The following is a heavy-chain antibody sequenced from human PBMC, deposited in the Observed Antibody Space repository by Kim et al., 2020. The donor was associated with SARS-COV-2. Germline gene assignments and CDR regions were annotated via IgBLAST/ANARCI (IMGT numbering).Heavy chain of an antibody. CDR2: IFYSGST. J-gene: IGHJ4*02. CDR3: ARRGRYFDWYDY. V-gene: IGHV4-59*08. CDR1: GGSISSYY. D-gene: IGHD3-9*01. Sequence: SETLSLTCTVSGGSISSYYWSWIRQPPGKGLEWIGYIFYSGSTNYNPSLKSRVTISVDTSKNQFSLKLSYVTAADTAVYYCARRGRYFDWYDYWGQGTL.